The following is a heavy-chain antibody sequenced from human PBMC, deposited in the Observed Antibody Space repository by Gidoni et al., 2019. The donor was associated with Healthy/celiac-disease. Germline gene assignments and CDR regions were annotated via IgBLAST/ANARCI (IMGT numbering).Heavy chain of an antibody. V-gene: IGHV4-59*01. CDR1: GGSISSYY. J-gene: IGHJ4*02. CDR2: IYYSGST. D-gene: IGHD1-1*01. CDR3: ARGNWNHEDY. Sequence: QVQLQESRPGLVKPSETLSLPCTVSGGSISSYYWRWIRQPPGKGLEWIGYIYYSGSTNYNPSLKSRVTISVDTSKNQFSLKLSSVTAADTAVYYCARGNWNHEDYWGQGTLVTVSS.